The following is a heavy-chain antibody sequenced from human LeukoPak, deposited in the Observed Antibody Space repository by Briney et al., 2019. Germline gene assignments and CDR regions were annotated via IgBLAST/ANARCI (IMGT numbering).Heavy chain of an antibody. Sequence: GASAKVSCKASGYTFSMYNMHWVRQAPGQGLEWMGIINPSGGTSYAQKLQGRITMTRDTSTSTLYMELSSLRSEDTAVYYCAREGVAGTGLDFWGQGTLVTVSS. CDR2: INPSGGT. CDR1: GYTFSMYN. CDR3: AREGVAGTGLDF. V-gene: IGHV1-46*01. D-gene: IGHD6-13*01. J-gene: IGHJ4*02.